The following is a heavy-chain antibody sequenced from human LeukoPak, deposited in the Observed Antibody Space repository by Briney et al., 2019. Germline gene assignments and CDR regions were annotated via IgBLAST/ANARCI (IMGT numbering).Heavy chain of an antibody. CDR2: ISYDGSNK. D-gene: IGHD3-10*01. V-gene: IGHV3-30*03. CDR1: GFTFSSYG. CDR3: VRGPYGSGSYR. Sequence: GRSLRLSCAASGFTFSSYGMHWVRQAPGKGLEWVAFISYDGSNKYYADSVKGRFTISRDNSKNTLSLQMNSLRAEDTAVYYCVRGPYGSGSYRWGQGTLVTVSA. J-gene: IGHJ4*02.